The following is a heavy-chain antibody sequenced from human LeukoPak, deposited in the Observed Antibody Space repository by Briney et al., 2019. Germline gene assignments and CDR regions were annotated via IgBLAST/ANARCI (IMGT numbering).Heavy chain of an antibody. CDR2: ITGNGGNT. Sequence: GGSLRLSCAASGFTFSSYGMSWVRQAPGKGLEWVSAITGNGGNTFYADSVKGRFTISRDNSKNTLYLQMNSPRAEDTAVYYCAKEKGYSDPAYYFDYWGQGTLVTVSS. D-gene: IGHD4-17*01. V-gene: IGHV3-23*01. J-gene: IGHJ4*02. CDR1: GFTFSSYG. CDR3: AKEKGYSDPAYYFDY.